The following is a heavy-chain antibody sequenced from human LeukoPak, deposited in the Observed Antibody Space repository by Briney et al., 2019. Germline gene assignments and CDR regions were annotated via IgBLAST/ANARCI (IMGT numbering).Heavy chain of an antibody. D-gene: IGHD2/OR15-2a*01. Sequence: SQTLSLTCSVSGGSISSGNYYWSWIRQPAGKGLEWIGRIYTSGSTNYNPSLKSRVTISLDTSKNQFSLKLSSVTAADTAMYYCARCFKPEEQVVILLHYYKDGWGKGTTVTVSS. V-gene: IGHV4-61*02. CDR3: ARCFKPEEQVVILLHYYKDG. CDR2: IYTSGST. J-gene: IGHJ6*03. CDR1: GGSISSGNYY.